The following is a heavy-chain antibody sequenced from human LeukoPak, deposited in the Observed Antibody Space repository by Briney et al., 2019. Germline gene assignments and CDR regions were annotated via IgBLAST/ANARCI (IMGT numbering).Heavy chain of an antibody. CDR2: IYTSGST. CDR3: ARLRGGYYYYYYMDV. D-gene: IGHD3-16*01. CDR1: GGSISSGSYY. Sequence: SETLSLTCTVSGGSISSGSYYWSWIRQPAGKGLEWIERIYTSGSTNYNPSLKSRVTISVDTSKNQFSLKLSSVTAADTAVYYCARLRGGYYYYYYMDVRGKGTTVTVSS. V-gene: IGHV4-61*02. J-gene: IGHJ6*03.